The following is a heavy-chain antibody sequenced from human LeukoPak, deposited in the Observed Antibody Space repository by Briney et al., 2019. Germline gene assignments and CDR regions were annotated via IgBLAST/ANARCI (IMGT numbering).Heavy chain of an antibody. V-gene: IGHV1-69*05. D-gene: IGHD5-12*01. J-gene: IGHJ4*02. Sequence: SVKVSCKASGGTFSSYAISSVRQAPGQGLEWMGGIIPIFGTANYAQKFQGRVTITTDESTSTAYMELSSLRSEDTAVYYCARGEVATMPCAYWGQGTLVTVSS. CDR2: IIPIFGTA. CDR1: GGTFSSYA. CDR3: ARGEVATMPCAY.